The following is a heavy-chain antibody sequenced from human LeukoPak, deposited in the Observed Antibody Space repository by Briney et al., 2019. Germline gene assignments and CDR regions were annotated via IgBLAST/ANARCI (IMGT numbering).Heavy chain of an antibody. Sequence: SETLSLTCTVSGGSISSSSYYWGWIRQPPGKGLEWIGSIYYSGSTYYNPSLKSRVTISVDTSKNQFSLKLGSVTAADTAVYYCARASYDFWSGYYTRYFDYWGQGTLVTVSS. CDR2: IYYSGST. V-gene: IGHV4-39*07. CDR1: GGSISSSSYY. CDR3: ARASYDFWSGYYTRYFDY. J-gene: IGHJ4*02. D-gene: IGHD3-3*01.